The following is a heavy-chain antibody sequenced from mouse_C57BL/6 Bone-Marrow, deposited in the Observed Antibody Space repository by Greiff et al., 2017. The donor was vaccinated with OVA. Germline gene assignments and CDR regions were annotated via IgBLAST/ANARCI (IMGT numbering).Heavy chain of an antibody. CDR3: TRDSGYYFGY. CDR2: ISSGGDYI. Sequence: EVKLMESGEGLVKPGGSLKLSCAASGFTFSSYAMSWVRQTPEKRLEWVAYISSGGDYIYYADTVKGRFTLTRDNSRNTPYLQLSSLKSEDTAMYYCTRDSGYYFGYWGQGTTLTVAS. V-gene: IGHV5-9-1*02. CDR1: GFTFSSYA. D-gene: IGHD4-1*01. J-gene: IGHJ2*01.